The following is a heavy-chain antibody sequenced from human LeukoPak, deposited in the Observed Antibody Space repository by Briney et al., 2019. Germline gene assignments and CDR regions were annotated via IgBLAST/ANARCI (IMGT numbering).Heavy chain of an antibody. J-gene: IGHJ4*02. CDR1: GFTFSSYA. Sequence: GGSLRLSCAASGFTFSSYAMSWVRQAPGKGLEWVSAISGSGGSTYYADSVKGRFTISRDNSKNTLYLQMNSLRAEDTAVYYCAKNDDSSGYYRGDFDYWGQGTLVTVSS. CDR2: ISGSGGST. D-gene: IGHD3-22*01. V-gene: IGHV3-23*01. CDR3: AKNDDSSGYYRGDFDY.